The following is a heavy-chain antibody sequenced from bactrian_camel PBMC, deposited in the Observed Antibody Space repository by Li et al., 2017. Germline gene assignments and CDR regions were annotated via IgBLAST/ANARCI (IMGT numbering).Heavy chain of an antibody. CDR2: TDSSRRT. D-gene: IGHD3*01. CDR3: AASGGQLGRWCYEFPVNWVSWLYN. CDR1: RLHYDFDNFS. J-gene: IGHJ4*01. Sequence: VQLVESGGGSVQAGGSLRLSCAASRLHYDFDNFSMGWFRQAPGKEREFVSGTDSSRRTNYADSVKGRFTISQDGAKNTLYLHMNNLKPEDTAMYHCAASGGQLGRWCYEFPVNWVSWLYNWGQGTQVTVS. V-gene: IGHV3S55*01.